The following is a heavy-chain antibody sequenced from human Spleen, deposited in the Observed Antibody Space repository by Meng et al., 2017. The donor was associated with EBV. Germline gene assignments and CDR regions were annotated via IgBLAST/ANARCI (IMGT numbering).Heavy chain of an antibody. CDR2: LSYDGSNK. J-gene: IGHJ5*01. CDR3: ARALSAWAPGGKGWRDP. CDR1: GIHFSNHA. V-gene: IGHV3-30-3*01. Sequence: QVQLVESGGGVVQPGRSLPLSREASGIHFSNHATHWVRQAPGKGLEWVAFLSYDGSNKFYADSLKGRFTISRDNSKNTLYLQMNNLRPDDTAVYYCARALSAWAPGGKGWRDPWCRGTLVTVS. D-gene: IGHD4-23*01.